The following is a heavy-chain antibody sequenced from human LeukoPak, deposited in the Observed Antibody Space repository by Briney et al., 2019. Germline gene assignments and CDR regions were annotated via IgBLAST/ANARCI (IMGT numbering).Heavy chain of an antibody. CDR2: ISGSGGST. Sequence: PGGSLRLSCAASGFTFSSYAMSWVRQAPGKGLEWVSAISGSGGSTYYADSVKGRFTTSRDNSKNTLYLQMNSLRAEDTAVYYCAKGPELRFLEWLLSHFDYWGQGTLVTVSS. J-gene: IGHJ4*02. D-gene: IGHD3-3*01. V-gene: IGHV3-23*01. CDR1: GFTFSSYA. CDR3: AKGPELRFLEWLLSHFDY.